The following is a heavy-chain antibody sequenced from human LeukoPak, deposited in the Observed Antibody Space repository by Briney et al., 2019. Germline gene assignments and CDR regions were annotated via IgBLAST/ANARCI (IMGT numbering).Heavy chain of an antibody. CDR2: ISGSGGST. D-gene: IGHD3-22*01. V-gene: IGHV3-23*01. CDR1: GFTFSSYA. J-gene: IGHJ4*02. CDR3: ANYYYDSSGYYQTTSYFDY. Sequence: PGGSLRLSCAASGFTFSSYAMSWVRQAPGKGLEWVSAISGSGGSTYYADSVKGRFTISRDNSKNTLYLQMNSLRAEDTAVYYCANYYYDSSGYYQTTSYFDYWGQGTLVTVSS.